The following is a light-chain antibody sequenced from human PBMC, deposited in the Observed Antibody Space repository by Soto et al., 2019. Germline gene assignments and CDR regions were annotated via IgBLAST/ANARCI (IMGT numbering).Light chain of an antibody. CDR1: TSNIGRNS. CDR3: AAWDDNLNVV. CDR2: MND. V-gene: IGLV1-44*01. J-gene: IGLJ2*01. Sequence: QSVLTQAPSVSGAPGRSVTISCSGGTSNIGRNSVNWYQQFPGTAPKLLIYMNDRRPSGVPDRFSAFRSGASASLAISVLQSEDGATYYCAAWDDNLNVVFGGGTKLTVL.